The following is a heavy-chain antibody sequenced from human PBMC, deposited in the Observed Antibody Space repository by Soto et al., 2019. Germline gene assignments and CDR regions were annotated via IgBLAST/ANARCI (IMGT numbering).Heavy chain of an antibody. CDR2: IDWDDDK. CDR1: GFSLSTSGMC. CDR3: ARIVHGIRSSGWTGCIDY. J-gene: IGHJ4*02. D-gene: IGHD6-19*01. V-gene: IGHV2-70*11. Sequence: GSGPTLVNPTQTLTLTCTFSGFSLSTSGMCVSWIRQPPGKALEWLARIDWDDDKYYSTSLKTRLTISKDTSKNQVVLTMTNMDPVDTATYYCARIVHGIRSSGWTGCIDYWGQGTLVTVSS.